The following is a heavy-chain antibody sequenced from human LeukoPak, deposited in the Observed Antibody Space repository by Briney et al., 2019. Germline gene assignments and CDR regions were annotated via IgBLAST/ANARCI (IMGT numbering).Heavy chain of an antibody. CDR1: GGSFSGYY. Sequence: SETLSLTCAVYGGSFSGYYWSWIRQPPGKGLEWIGEINHSGSTNYNPSLKSRVTISVDTSKNQFSLKLSSVTAADTAVYYCASLAVAAYTGADYWGQGTLVTVSS. J-gene: IGHJ4*02. V-gene: IGHV4-34*01. D-gene: IGHD6-19*01. CDR2: INHSGST. CDR3: ASLAVAAYTGADY.